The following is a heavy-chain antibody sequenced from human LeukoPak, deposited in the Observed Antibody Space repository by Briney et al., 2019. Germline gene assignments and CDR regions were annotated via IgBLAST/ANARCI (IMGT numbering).Heavy chain of an antibody. J-gene: IGHJ4*02. D-gene: IGHD3-16*02. Sequence: GGSLRLSCVATGFTFSDYARSWVRQAPGKGLEWVSGISDSGGSTYYAASVKGRCTISSDNSKNTVSLQMNNLRAKATAVYFCARHDSVIPYWGQGTLVTVTS. V-gene: IGHV3-23*01. CDR2: ISDSGGST. CDR3: ARHDSVIPY. CDR1: GFTFSDYA.